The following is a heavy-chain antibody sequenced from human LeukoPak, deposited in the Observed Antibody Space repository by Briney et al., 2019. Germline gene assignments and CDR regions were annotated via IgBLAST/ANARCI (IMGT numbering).Heavy chain of an antibody. CDR3: ASEQSGNYYRPFDS. CDR2: ISWDRGTT. D-gene: IGHD1-26*01. Sequence: PGGSLRLSCEASGFTFNNYAMHWVRQAPGKGLEWVSGISWDRGTTGYGDSVKGRFTISRDNAKNSLHLQMSSLRAEDTAVYYCASEQSGNYYRPFDSWGQGTLVTVSS. CDR1: GFTFNNYA. J-gene: IGHJ4*02. V-gene: IGHV3-9*01.